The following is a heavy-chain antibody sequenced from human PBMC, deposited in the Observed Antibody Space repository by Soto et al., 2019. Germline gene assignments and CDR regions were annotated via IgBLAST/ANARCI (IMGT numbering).Heavy chain of an antibody. J-gene: IGHJ4*02. Sequence: GGSLRLSCAASGFTFRSYAMSWVRQAPGKGLEWVSGISGGGGSTFYADSVRGRFTISRDNSKDTLYLQMNSLRVEDTAVYYCAKWVTSSSWSGDLDYWGQGALVTVSS. D-gene: IGHD6-13*01. CDR1: GFTFRSYA. CDR3: AKWVTSSSWSGDLDY. CDR2: ISGGGGST. V-gene: IGHV3-23*01.